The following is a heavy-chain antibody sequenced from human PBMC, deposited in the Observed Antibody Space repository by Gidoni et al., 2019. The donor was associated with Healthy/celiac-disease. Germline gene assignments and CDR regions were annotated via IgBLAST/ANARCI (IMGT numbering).Heavy chain of an antibody. CDR1: GGTFSSYA. D-gene: IGHD2-15*01. CDR3: ARDLGVVVVAASLGYYGMDV. CDR2: IIPIFGTA. Sequence: QVQLVQSGAEVKKPGSSVKVSCKASGGTFSSYAISWVRQAPGQGLEWMGGIIPIFGTANYAQKFQGRVTSTADESTSTAYMELSSLRSEDTAVYYCARDLGVVVVAASLGYYGMDVWGQGTTVTVSS. J-gene: IGHJ6*02. V-gene: IGHV1-69*01.